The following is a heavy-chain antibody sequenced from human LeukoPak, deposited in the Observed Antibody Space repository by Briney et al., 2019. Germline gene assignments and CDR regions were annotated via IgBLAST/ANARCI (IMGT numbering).Heavy chain of an antibody. J-gene: IGHJ4*02. CDR1: GFTFSNFA. CDR2: IVGSGGTT. Sequence: PGGSLRLSCAASGFTFSNFATSWGRQALGEGLGWASAIVGSGGTTFYADSVKGRFTISRDNSKNTLYLQMDSLRAEDTAVYYCAKVRLSTGWAYNDYWGQGTLVTVSS. D-gene: IGHD6-19*01. CDR3: AKVRLSTGWAYNDY. V-gene: IGHV3-23*01.